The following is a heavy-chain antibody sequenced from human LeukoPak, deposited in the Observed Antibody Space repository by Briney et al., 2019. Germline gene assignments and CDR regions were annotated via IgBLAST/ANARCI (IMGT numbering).Heavy chain of an antibody. D-gene: IGHD4-23*01. Sequence: PSETLSLTCTVSGYSISSGYYWGWIRQPPGKGLEWIGSIYHSGNTYYNPSLKSRVTISVDTSKKQFSLKLSSVTAADTAVYYCSGNSLYYYYMDVWGKGTTVTISS. CDR1: GYSISSGYY. J-gene: IGHJ6*03. CDR3: SGNSLYYYYMDV. V-gene: IGHV4-38-2*02. CDR2: IYHSGNT.